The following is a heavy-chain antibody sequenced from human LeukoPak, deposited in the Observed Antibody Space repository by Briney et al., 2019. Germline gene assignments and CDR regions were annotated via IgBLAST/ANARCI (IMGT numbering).Heavy chain of an antibody. J-gene: IGHJ5*02. CDR1: GFTFSSYS. CDR2: IRPSGDNT. CDR3: ARVAGWHWCDP. D-gene: IGHD6-19*01. Sequence: VGSLRLSCAASGFTFSSYSMNWVRQAPGRGLEWVSSIRPSGDNTYYGDSVKGRFTISRDNSKNTVYLQMDNMRVDDTAVYYCARVAGWHWCDPWGQGTLVTVSS. V-gene: IGHV3-23*01.